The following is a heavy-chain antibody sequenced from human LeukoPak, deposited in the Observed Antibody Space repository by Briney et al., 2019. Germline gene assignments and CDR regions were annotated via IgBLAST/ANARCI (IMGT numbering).Heavy chain of an antibody. Sequence: PSETLSLTCTVSGGSISSYYWSWIRQPPGKGLEWIGNIYYSGSTNYNPSLKSRVTISVDTSKNQFSLKLSSVTAADTAVYYCARVDILTGYTFDYWGQGTLVTVSS. J-gene: IGHJ4*02. CDR2: IYYSGST. CDR1: GGSISSYY. CDR3: ARVDILTGYTFDY. V-gene: IGHV4-59*01. D-gene: IGHD3-9*01.